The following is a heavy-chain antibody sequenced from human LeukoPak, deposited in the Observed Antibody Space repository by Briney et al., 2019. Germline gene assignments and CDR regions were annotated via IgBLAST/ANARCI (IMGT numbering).Heavy chain of an antibody. J-gene: IGHJ4*02. CDR1: GYTFRGNY. CDR3: ALHPSSVTLYFFDY. CDR2: IDANNGDT. Sequence: ASVKISCKASGYTFRGNYIHWLRQAPGQGLEWMGWIDANNGDTKSAQKFQGRVTTSRDTSISTAYIELSSLSPDDAAVYYCALHPSSVTLYFFDYWGQGTLVTVSS. D-gene: IGHD4-11*01. V-gene: IGHV1-2*02.